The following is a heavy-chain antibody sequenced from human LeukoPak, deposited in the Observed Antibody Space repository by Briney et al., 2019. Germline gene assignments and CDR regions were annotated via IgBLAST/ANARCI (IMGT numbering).Heavy chain of an antibody. V-gene: IGHV3-23*01. Sequence: PGGSLRLSCAASGFTFSSYAMSWVRQAPGKGLEWVSAISGSGGSTYYADSVKGRFTISRDNAKNSLYLQMNSLRAEDTAVYYCARETYYYSSGSYHDSWGQGTLVTVSS. J-gene: IGHJ5*01. CDR3: ARETYYYSSGSYHDS. D-gene: IGHD3-10*01. CDR2: ISGSGGST. CDR1: GFTFSSYA.